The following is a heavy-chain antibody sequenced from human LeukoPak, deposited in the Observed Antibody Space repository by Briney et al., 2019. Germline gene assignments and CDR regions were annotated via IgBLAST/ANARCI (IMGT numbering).Heavy chain of an antibody. D-gene: IGHD2-21*02. V-gene: IGHV1-2*04. CDR3: AREVGRAAYCGGDCYSWYFDL. CDR1: GYTFTGYY. Sequence: GASVKVSCKASGYTFTGYYMHWVRQAPGQGLEWMGWINPNSGGTNYAQKFQGWVTMTRDTSISTAYMELSRLRSDDTAMYYCAREVGRAAYCGGDCYSWYFDLWGRGTLVTVSS. J-gene: IGHJ2*01. CDR2: INPNSGGT.